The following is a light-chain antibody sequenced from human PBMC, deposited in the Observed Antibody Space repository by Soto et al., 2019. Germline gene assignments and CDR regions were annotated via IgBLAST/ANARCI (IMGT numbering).Light chain of an antibody. Sequence: IGLTQSPASLSGSPGERGTLSCRASQSVSTELARYQQKSGQPPRLLVYGASTRASGSPDRLSASGSATEFTITISSLQYEDFAVYYCQQYNDWPRTFGQGTKVDIK. CDR3: QQYNDWPRT. CDR1: QSVSTE. V-gene: IGKV3-15*01. CDR2: GAS. J-gene: IGKJ1*01.